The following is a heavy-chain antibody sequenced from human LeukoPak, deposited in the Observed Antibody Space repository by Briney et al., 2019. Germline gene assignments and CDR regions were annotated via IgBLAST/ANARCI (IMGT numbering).Heavy chain of an antibody. Sequence: GGSLRLSCAASGFTVSNNYMSWVRQAPGKGLEWVSVIHSGGTTNYADSVQGRFTISRDNAKNSLYLQMNSLRAEDTAVYYCARDKDTAMVGDLIDYWGQGTLVTVSS. V-gene: IGHV3-53*01. CDR1: GFTVSNNY. CDR2: IHSGGTT. J-gene: IGHJ4*02. CDR3: ARDKDTAMVGDLIDY. D-gene: IGHD5-18*01.